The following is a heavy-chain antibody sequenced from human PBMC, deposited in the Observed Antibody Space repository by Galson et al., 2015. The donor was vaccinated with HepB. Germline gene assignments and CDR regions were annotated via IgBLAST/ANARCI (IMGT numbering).Heavy chain of an antibody. CDR3: ARADAPYCSSVTCYLFDY. Sequence: SLRLSCAASGFTFSNYAMHWVRQAPGKGLEWVAVISYDGSNKYYADSVKGRFTISRDSSQNILYLQMNSLRAEDTAVYYCARADAPYCSSVTCYLFDYWGQGTLVTVSS. V-gene: IGHV3-30-3*01. CDR2: ISYDGSNK. CDR1: GFTFSNYA. D-gene: IGHD2-15*01. J-gene: IGHJ4*02.